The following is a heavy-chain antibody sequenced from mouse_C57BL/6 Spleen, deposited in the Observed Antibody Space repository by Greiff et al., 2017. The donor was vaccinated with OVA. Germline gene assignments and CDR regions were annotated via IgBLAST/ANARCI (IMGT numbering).Heavy chain of an antibody. Sequence: VQLVESEGGLVQPGSSMKLSCTASGFTFSDYYMAWVRQVPEKGLEWVANINYDGSSTYYLDSLKSRFIISRDNAKNILYLQMSSLKSEDTATYYCAREGGWGYFDVWGTGTTVTVSS. CDR1: GFTFSDYY. CDR3: AREGGWGYFDV. V-gene: IGHV5-16*01. J-gene: IGHJ1*03. CDR2: INYDGSST.